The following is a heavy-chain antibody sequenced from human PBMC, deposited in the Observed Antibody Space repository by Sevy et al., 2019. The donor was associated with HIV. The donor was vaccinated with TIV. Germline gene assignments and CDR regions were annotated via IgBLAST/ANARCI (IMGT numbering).Heavy chain of an antibody. CDR1: GYTLTELS. V-gene: IGHV1-24*01. CDR2: FDPEDAET. Sequence: AAVKVSCKVSGYTLTELSMHWVRQAPGKGLQWMGGFDPEDAETIYAQKFQGRVTMTEDTSTDTAYMELSSLRSEDTAVYYCATAGVGSYFFFDYWGQGTLVTVSS. D-gene: IGHD1-26*01. CDR3: ATAGVGSYFFFDY. J-gene: IGHJ4*02.